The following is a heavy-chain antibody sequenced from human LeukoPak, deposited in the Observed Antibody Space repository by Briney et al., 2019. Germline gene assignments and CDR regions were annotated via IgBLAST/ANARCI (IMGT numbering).Heavy chain of an antibody. Sequence: SVKVSCKASGGTFSSYAISWVRQAPGQALEWMGGIIPIFGTANYAQKFQARVTITTDESTSTANMELSSLRSEDTAVYYGAKEGGGHPGIGYYYMDVWGKGTTVTV. J-gene: IGHJ6*03. CDR3: AKEGGGHPGIGYYYMDV. V-gene: IGHV1-69*05. D-gene: IGHD2-15*01. CDR1: GGTFSSYA. CDR2: IIPIFGTA.